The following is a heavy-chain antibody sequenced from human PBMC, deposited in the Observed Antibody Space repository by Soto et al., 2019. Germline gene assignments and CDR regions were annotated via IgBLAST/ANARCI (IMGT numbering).Heavy chain of an antibody. J-gene: IGHJ5*02. CDR3: AKTEGSRYGVVGSWFDT. CDR1: GYTFTSYA. Sequence: ASVKVSCKASGYTFTSYAMNWVRQAPGQGLEWMGWINTNTGNPTYAQGFTGRFVFSLDTSVNTVFLQMNSLRAEDTAVYYCAKTEGSRYGVVGSWFDTWGQGTLVTVSS. V-gene: IGHV7-4-1*02. CDR2: INTNTGNP. D-gene: IGHD6-13*01.